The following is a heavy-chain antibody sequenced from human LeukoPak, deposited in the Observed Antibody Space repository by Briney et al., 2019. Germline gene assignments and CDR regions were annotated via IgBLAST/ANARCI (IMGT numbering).Heavy chain of an antibody. Sequence: PSETLSLTCAVSGYSIGSGYYWGWIRQPPGKGLEWVGSIYHSGSTYHNPSLKSRVTMPLHTSKNQFSLKLSSVTAADTAVYYCARHRLYDSTGYYYDFDYWGQGTLVTVSS. V-gene: IGHV4-38-2*01. J-gene: IGHJ4*02. CDR3: ARHRLYDSTGYYYDFDY. D-gene: IGHD3-22*01. CDR2: IYHSGST. CDR1: GYSIGSGYY.